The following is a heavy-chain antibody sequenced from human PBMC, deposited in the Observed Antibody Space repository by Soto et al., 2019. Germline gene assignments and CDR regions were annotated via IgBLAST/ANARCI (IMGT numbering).Heavy chain of an antibody. D-gene: IGHD6-19*01. Sequence: QVQLQESGPGLVKPSGTLSLTCAVSGGSISSSNWWSWVRQPPGKGLEWIGEIYHSGSTNYNPSLKSRVTISVDKSKNQCSLKLSSVTAADTAVYYCARVSGSESKWLGLYYYYGMDVWGQGTTVTVSS. CDR2: IYHSGST. CDR3: ARVSGSESKWLGLYYYYGMDV. J-gene: IGHJ6*02. V-gene: IGHV4-4*02. CDR1: GGSISSSNW.